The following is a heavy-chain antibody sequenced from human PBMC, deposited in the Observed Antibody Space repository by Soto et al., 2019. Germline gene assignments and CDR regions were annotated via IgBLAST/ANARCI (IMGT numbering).Heavy chain of an antibody. CDR2: ISNDENIK. D-gene: IGHD6-6*01. V-gene: IGHV3-33*01. J-gene: IGHJ4*02. Sequence: SGGSLRLSCVASGFTFRNFSMHWVRQAPGKGLEWVAVISNDENIKQYADSVRGRFAIARDNSKNTLYLQVTSLRAEDTAIYYCARGLRSVLDYWGQGALVTVSS. CDR3: ARGLRSVLDY. CDR1: GFTFRNFS.